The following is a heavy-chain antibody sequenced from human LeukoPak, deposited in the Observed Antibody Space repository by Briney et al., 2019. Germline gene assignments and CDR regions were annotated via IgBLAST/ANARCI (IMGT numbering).Heavy chain of an antibody. Sequence: GGSLRLSCAASGFTFSSYAMSWVRQAPGKGLERVSAISGSGGSTYYADSVKGRFTISRDNSKNTLYLQMNSLRAEDTAVYYCAKGTLLGHGGDYWGQGTLVTVSS. V-gene: IGHV3-23*01. CDR2: ISGSGGST. D-gene: IGHD4-23*01. CDR3: AKGTLLGHGGDY. J-gene: IGHJ4*02. CDR1: GFTFSSYA.